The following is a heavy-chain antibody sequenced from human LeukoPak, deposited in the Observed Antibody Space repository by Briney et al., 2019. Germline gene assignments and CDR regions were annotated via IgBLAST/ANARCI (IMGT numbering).Heavy chain of an antibody. V-gene: IGHV3-74*01. D-gene: IGHD2-15*01. J-gene: IGHJ4*02. Sequence: RGGSLRLSCAPSGFSLSSYWMHRVRPAPEKGLGWVSRINSDGSDTIYGDSVMGRFTISRDNAKNSLYMQRNSLRAEDTAVYYCARACSGGSCYPGYWGQGTLVTVSS. CDR3: ARACSGGSCYPGY. CDR2: INSDGSDT. CDR1: GFSLSSYW.